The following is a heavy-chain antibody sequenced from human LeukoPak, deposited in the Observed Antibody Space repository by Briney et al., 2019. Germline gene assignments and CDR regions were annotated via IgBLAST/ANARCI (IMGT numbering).Heavy chain of an antibody. CDR2: IYTGGST. CDR3: ARGGTSEFDY. Sequence: GGSLRLSCAASWLSVSNNYMTWVRQAPGEGLEWVSVIYTGGSTYYADSVKGRFTISRDNSKNTLYLQMNSMRAEDTAVYYCARGGTSEFDYWGQGTLVTVSS. J-gene: IGHJ4*02. V-gene: IGHV3-53*01. D-gene: IGHD3-16*01. CDR1: WLSVSNNY.